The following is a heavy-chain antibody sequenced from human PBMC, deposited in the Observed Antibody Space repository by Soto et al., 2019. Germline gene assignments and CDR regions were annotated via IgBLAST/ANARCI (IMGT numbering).Heavy chain of an antibody. Sequence: QVQLVQSGAEVKKPGASVKVSCKASGYTFTSYDINWVRQATGQGLEWMGWMNPNSGNTGYAQKFQGRVTMTSNTAISTAYMELGSLTSEDTAVSYCARGRNLYSEGGISSSSDYWGQGTLFTVSS. J-gene: IGHJ4*02. CDR1: GYTFTSYD. CDR3: ARGRNLYSEGGISSSSDY. CDR2: MNPNSGNT. D-gene: IGHD6-13*01. V-gene: IGHV1-8*01.